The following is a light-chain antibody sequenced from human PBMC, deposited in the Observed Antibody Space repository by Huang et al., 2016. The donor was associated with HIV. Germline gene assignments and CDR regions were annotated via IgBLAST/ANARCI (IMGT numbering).Light chain of an antibody. Sequence: IVLTQSPATLSWYPGERVTLSCRASQSVGNYIDWYQQHPGQSPRLLIYDTSNRATGTPVRFSGSGSGTDFALTISGLESEDFAVYYCQQRSSGVTFGGGTKVQVK. CDR1: QSVGNY. J-gene: IGKJ4*01. CDR2: DTS. V-gene: IGKV3-11*01. CDR3: QQRSSGVT.